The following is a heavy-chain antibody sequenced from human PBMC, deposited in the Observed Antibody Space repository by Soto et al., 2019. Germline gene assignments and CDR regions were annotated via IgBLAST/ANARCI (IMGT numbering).Heavy chain of an antibody. D-gene: IGHD2-15*01. CDR3: AKNGYCSGPNPSAPSDP. J-gene: IGHJ5*02. Sequence: GGSLRLSCAASGFTFSSYGMHWVRQAPGKGLEWVAVIWYDGSNKYYADSVKGRFTISRDNSKNTLYLQMNNLRAADTAIYYCAKNGYCSGPNPSAPSDPWGQGTLVTLSS. V-gene: IGHV3-33*06. CDR1: GFTFSSYG. CDR2: IWYDGSNK.